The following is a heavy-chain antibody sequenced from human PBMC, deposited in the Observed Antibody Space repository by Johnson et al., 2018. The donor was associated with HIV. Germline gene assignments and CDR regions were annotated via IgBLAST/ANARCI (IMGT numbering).Heavy chain of an antibody. Sequence: LSCAASGFTFSSYWMSWVRQAPGKGLEWVANIKQDGSEKYYVDSMKGRFTISRDNAKNSLYLQMNSLRAEDTAVYYCARAGLTYYYDSSGYYWGAFDIWGQGTMVTVSS. V-gene: IGHV3-7*01. CDR1: GFTFSSYW. CDR3: ARAGLTYYYDSSGYYWGAFDI. D-gene: IGHD3-22*01. J-gene: IGHJ3*02. CDR2: IKQDGSEK.